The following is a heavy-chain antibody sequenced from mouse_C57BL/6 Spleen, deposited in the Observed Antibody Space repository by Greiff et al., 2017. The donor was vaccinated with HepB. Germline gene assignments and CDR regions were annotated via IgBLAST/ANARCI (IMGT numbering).Heavy chain of an antibody. J-gene: IGHJ1*03. V-gene: IGHV5-6*01. Sequence: EVQVVESGGDLVKPGGSLKLSCAASGFTFSSYGMSWVRQTPDKRLEWVATISSGGSYTYYPDSVKGRFTISRDNAKNTLYLQMSSLKSEDTAMYYCARQRTTTTVVATWNWYFDVWGTGTTVTVSS. CDR3: ARQRTTTTVVATWNWYFDV. CDR1: GFTFSSYG. CDR2: ISSGGSYT. D-gene: IGHD1-1*01.